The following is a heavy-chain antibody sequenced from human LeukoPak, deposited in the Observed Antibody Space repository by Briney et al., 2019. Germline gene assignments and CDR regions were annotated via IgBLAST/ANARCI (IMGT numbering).Heavy chain of an antibody. D-gene: IGHD3-22*01. CDR1: GYTFATYG. CDR3: ARVPLYSYDSSGHCDY. CDR2: ISAYSGDT. J-gene: IGHJ4*02. V-gene: IGHV1-18*01. Sequence: GASLKVSCTASGYTFATYGITWVRQAPGQGLEWMGWISAYSGDTNYAQKLQGRITMTTDTSTSTAYMELRSLRSDDTAVYYCARVPLYSYDSSGHCDYWGQGTLVTVSS.